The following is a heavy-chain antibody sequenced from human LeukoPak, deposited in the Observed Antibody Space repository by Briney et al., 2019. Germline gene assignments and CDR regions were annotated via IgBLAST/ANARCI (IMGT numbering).Heavy chain of an antibody. CDR3: ARHEPGGDSSGFPAFDI. Sequence: PSETLSLTCTVSGGSISSYYWSWIRQPPGKGLEWIGYIYYSGSTNYNPSLKSRVTISVDTSKNQFSLKLSSVTAADTAVYYCARHEPGGDSSGFPAFDIWGQGTMVTVSP. J-gene: IGHJ3*02. CDR1: GGSISSYY. CDR2: IYYSGST. V-gene: IGHV4-59*08. D-gene: IGHD3-22*01.